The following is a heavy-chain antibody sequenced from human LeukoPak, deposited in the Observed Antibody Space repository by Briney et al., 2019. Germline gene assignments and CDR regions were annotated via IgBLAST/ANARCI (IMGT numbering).Heavy chain of an antibody. CDR3: ALAVTYYYGSGSPKAAFDI. Sequence: SVTVSCKASGGTFSSYAISWVRQAPGQGLEWMGRIIPILGIANYAQKFQGRVTITADKSTSTAYMELSSLRSEDTAVYYCALAVTYYYGSGSPKAAFDIWGQGTMVTVSS. D-gene: IGHD3-10*01. CDR1: GGTFSSYA. J-gene: IGHJ3*02. CDR2: IIPILGIA. V-gene: IGHV1-69*04.